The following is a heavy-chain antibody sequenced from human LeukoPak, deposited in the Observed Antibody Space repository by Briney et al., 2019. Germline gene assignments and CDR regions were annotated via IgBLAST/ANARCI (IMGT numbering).Heavy chain of an antibody. CDR2: IIPIFGTA. CDR1: GGTFSSYA. J-gene: IGHJ4*02. D-gene: IGHD1-26*01. V-gene: IGHV1-69*05. Sequence: ASVKVSCKASGGTFSSYAISWVRQAPGQGLEWMGGIIPIFGTANYAQKFQGRVTMTTDTSTSTAYMELRSLRSDDTAVYYCARNIVGANGVVFPFDYWGQGTLVTVSS. CDR3: ARNIVGANGVVFPFDY.